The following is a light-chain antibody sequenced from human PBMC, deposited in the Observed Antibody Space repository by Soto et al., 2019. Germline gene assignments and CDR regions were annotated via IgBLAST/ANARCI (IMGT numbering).Light chain of an antibody. Sequence: DIQVTQSPSTLSASVGDRVTITCRASQSISSWLAWYRQKPGKAPKLLIYDASSLESGVPSRFSGSGSGTEFTLTISSLQPDDFATYYCQQYNSYSTWTFGQGTKVDIK. CDR2: DAS. CDR1: QSISSW. CDR3: QQYNSYSTWT. J-gene: IGKJ1*01. V-gene: IGKV1-5*01.